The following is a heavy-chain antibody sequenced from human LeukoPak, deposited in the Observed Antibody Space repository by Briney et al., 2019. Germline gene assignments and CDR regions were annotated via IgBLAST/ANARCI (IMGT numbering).Heavy chain of an antibody. Sequence: PGGSLRLSCAASGFTFSSYAMHWVRQAPGKGLEWVAVISYDGSNKYYADSVKGRFTISRDNSKNTLYLQMNSLRAEDTAVYYCARGLLGATGRLYWGQGTLVTVSS. CDR2: ISYDGSNK. D-gene: IGHD1-26*01. CDR1: GFTFSSYA. J-gene: IGHJ4*02. CDR3: ARGLLGATGRLY. V-gene: IGHV3-30-3*01.